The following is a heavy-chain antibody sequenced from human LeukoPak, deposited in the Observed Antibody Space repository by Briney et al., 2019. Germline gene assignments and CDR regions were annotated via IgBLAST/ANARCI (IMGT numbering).Heavy chain of an antibody. CDR3: AGDVGRGWFDY. V-gene: IGHV3-7*01. Sequence: GGSLRLSCAASGFTFSNYWMSWVRQAPGKGLEWVGNINGDGGDKSSVDSVDSVKGRFTISRDNAKNSVYLHMNSLRAEDTAVYYCAGDVGRGWFDYCGQGSLVTVSS. D-gene: IGHD6-19*01. J-gene: IGHJ4*02. CDR1: GFTFSNYW. CDR2: INGDGGDK.